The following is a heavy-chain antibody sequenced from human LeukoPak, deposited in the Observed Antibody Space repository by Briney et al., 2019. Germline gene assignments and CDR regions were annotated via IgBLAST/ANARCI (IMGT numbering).Heavy chain of an antibody. CDR3: ASQKTGFHPTAYFDY. D-gene: IGHD7-27*01. CDR1: GFTFSDYF. CDR2: VSQDEKTK. Sequence: QSGGSLRLSCAASGFTFSDYFMHWVRQVPGKGLEWVASVSQDEKTKLYVDSVKGRFTISKDNAKNSLYLQMNSLRAEDTAVYYCASQKTGFHPTAYFDYWGQGTLATVSS. V-gene: IGHV3-30*03. J-gene: IGHJ4*02.